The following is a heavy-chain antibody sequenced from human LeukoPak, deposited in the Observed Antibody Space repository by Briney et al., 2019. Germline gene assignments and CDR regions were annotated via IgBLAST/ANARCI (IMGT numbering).Heavy chain of an antibody. Sequence: KFQGRGTITRDTSASTAYMELSSLRSEDTAVYYCARTDSSGYSELDYWGQGTLVTVSS. J-gene: IGHJ4*02. CDR3: ARTDSSGYSELDY. V-gene: IGHV1-3*01. D-gene: IGHD3-22*01.